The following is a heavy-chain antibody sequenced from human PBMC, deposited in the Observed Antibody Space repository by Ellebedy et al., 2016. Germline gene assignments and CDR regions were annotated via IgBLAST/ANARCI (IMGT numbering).Heavy chain of an antibody. D-gene: IGHD1-26*01. V-gene: IGHV3-30-3*01. CDR1: GFTFSSYA. CDR3: ARDGAGSIDLDY. CDR2: ISYDGNNK. Sequence: GGSLRLXXAASGFTFSSYAVHWVRQAPGKGLEWVALISYDGNNKYYADSVKGRFTISRDNSKNTLYLQMNSLREEDTALYYCARDGAGSIDLDYWGQGTLVTVSS. J-gene: IGHJ4*02.